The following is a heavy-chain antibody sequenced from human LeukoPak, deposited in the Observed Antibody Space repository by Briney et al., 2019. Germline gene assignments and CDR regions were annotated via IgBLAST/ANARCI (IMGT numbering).Heavy chain of an antibody. Sequence: GGSLRLSCAASGFTFSSYWMSWVRQAPGKGLEWVANIKQDGSEKYYVDSVKGRFTISRDNAKNSLYLQMNSLRAEDTAVYYCARDFSPSQSGLSDAFQIWGQGTMVTVSS. D-gene: IGHD2/OR15-2a*01. CDR2: IKQDGSEK. V-gene: IGHV3-7*01. CDR1: GFTFSSYW. J-gene: IGHJ3*02. CDR3: ARDFSPSQSGLSDAFQI.